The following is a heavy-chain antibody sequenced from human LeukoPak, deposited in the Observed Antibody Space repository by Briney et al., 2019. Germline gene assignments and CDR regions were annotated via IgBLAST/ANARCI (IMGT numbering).Heavy chain of an antibody. CDR1: GYTFTNYG. V-gene: IGHV1-2*02. CDR3: ASKGAGHCYDASCMGSFDL. J-gene: IGHJ3*01. CDR2: INPNTGDT. Sequence: ASVKVSCKASGYTFTNYGISWVRQAPGQGLEWMGCINPNTGDTNSAQNFQGRVIMTRDTSITTAYMELSRLKSDDTGLYYCASKGAGHCYDASCMGSFDLWGQGTTVAVSS. D-gene: IGHD2-15*01.